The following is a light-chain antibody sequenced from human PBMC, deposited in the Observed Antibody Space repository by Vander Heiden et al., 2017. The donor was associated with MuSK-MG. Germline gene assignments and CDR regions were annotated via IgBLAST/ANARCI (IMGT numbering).Light chain of an antibody. J-gene: IGKJ4*01. CDR1: QDISNY. V-gene: IGKV1-33*01. Sequence: DIQMTQSPSSLSASVGDRVTITCQASQDISNYLNWYQQKPGKAPKLLIYDASNLETAVPSRFSGSGSGTDFTFTIRSLQPEDIATYYCQQEDNLPLTFGGGTKVEIK. CDR3: QQEDNLPLT. CDR2: DAS.